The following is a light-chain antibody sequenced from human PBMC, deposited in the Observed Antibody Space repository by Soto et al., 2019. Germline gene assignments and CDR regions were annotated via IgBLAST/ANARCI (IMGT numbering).Light chain of an antibody. CDR3: TAWDDTLRGPL. Sequence: QSVLTQPPSASGTPGQRVTISCSGSSSNIGSNYVYWYQQLPGTAPKLLIYRNNQRPSGVPDRFSGSKSGPSASLAIRGGRSEDAADYYCTAWDDTLRGPLFGGGTKVTVL. V-gene: IGLV1-47*01. J-gene: IGLJ2*01. CDR2: RNN. CDR1: SSNIGSNY.